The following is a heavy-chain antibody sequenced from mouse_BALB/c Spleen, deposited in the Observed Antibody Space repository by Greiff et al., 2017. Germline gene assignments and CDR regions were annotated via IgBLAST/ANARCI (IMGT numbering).Heavy chain of an antibody. CDR3: ARNDGYDY. D-gene: IGHD2-3*01. J-gene: IGHJ2*01. Sequence: EVMLVESGGGLVKPGGSLKLSCAASGFTFSSYGMSWVRQTPDKRLEWVATISSGGSYTYYPDSVKGRFTISRDNAKNTLYLQMSSLKSEDTAMYYCARNDGYDYWGQGTTLTVSS. CDR2: ISSGGSYT. V-gene: IGHV5-6*03. CDR1: GFTFSSYG.